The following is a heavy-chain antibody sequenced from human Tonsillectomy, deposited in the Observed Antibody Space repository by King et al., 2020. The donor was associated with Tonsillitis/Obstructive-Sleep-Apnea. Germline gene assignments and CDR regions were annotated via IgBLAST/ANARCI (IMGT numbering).Heavy chain of an antibody. CDR2: IDPGDSDT. CDR1: GYSLTSYW. Sequence: QLVQSGAEVKKPGESLKISCKGSGYSLTSYWIGWVRQMPGKGLEWMGIIDPGDSDTRYSPSFQGQVTISVDKSISTAYLQWSSLKASDTAIYYCARRESDHDNWFDPWGQGTLVTVSP. V-gene: IGHV5-51*03. D-gene: IGHD5-12*01. CDR3: ARRESDHDNWFDP. J-gene: IGHJ5*02.